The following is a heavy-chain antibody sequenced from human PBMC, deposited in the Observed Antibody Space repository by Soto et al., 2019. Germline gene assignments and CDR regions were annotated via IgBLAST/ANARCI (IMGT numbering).Heavy chain of an antibody. V-gene: IGHV1-2*04. Sequence: ASVKVSCKAPGYTFTGYYMHWVRQAPGQGLEWMGWINPNSGGTNYAQKFQGWVTMTRDTSISTAYMELSRLRSDDTAVYYCARDAGYSGYDHAYYFDYWGQGTLVTVSS. J-gene: IGHJ4*02. CDR2: INPNSGGT. CDR1: GYTFTGYY. D-gene: IGHD5-12*01. CDR3: ARDAGYSGYDHAYYFDY.